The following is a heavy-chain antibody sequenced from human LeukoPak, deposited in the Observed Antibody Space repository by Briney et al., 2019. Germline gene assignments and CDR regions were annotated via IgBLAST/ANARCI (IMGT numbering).Heavy chain of an antibody. Sequence: SVKVSCKASGGTFTSYAISWVRQPPAQGHEWKGGIIYILGKANYAQKFQGRVTITTDETTSTAYMELSRLRSEDTAVYYCAREDSGYGHDYWGQGTLVTVSS. J-gene: IGHJ4*02. CDR3: AREDSGYGHDY. D-gene: IGHD5-12*01. CDR1: GGTFTSYA. V-gene: IGHV1-69*05. CDR2: IIYILGKA.